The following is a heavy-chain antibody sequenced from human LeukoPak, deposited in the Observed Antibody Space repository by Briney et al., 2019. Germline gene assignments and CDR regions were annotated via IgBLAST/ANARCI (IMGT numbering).Heavy chain of an antibody. D-gene: IGHD3-9*01. Sequence: VSCKGSGYTFTNYWIGWVRQMPGKGLEWMGIILPGDSDTRSSPSFKGQVTISVDESINTAYLQWSSLKASDTAMYYCARQYYETLTGPNWFDAWGQGTLVTVSS. CDR3: ARQYYETLTGPNWFDA. CDR1: GYTFTNYW. CDR2: ILPGDSDT. J-gene: IGHJ5*02. V-gene: IGHV5-51*01.